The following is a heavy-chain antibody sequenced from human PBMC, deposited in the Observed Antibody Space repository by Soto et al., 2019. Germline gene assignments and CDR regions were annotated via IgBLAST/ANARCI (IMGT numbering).Heavy chain of an antibody. Sequence: GGSLRLSCAASGFTFSSYAMHWVRQAPGKGLERVAVISYDGSNKYYADSVKGRFTISRDNSKNTLYLQMNSLRAEDTAVYYCVYSLFDVWGQGTMVTVSS. V-gene: IGHV3-30*04. J-gene: IGHJ3*01. CDR2: ISYDGSNK. D-gene: IGHD6-13*01. CDR1: GFTFSSYA. CDR3: VYSLFDV.